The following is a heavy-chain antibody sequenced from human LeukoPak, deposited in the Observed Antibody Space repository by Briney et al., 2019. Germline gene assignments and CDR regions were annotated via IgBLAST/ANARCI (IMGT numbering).Heavy chain of an antibody. CDR1: GYSISSGYY. CDR2: IYHSGST. CDR3: ARGVWGSSNWYQFDY. J-gene: IGHJ4*02. V-gene: IGHV4-38-2*02. Sequence: SETLSLTCTVSGYSISSGYYWGWIRQPPGKGLEWIGSIYHSGSTYYNPSLKSRVTISVDTSKNQFSLKLSSATAADTAVYYCARGVWGSSNWYQFDYWGQGTLVTVSS. D-gene: IGHD6-13*01.